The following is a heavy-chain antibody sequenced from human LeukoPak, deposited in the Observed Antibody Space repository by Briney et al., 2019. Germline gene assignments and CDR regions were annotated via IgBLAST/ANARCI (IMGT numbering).Heavy chain of an antibody. CDR1: GFTFSSYG. J-gene: IGHJ4*02. CDR3: AKDAQPPGYGYGNLDY. D-gene: IGHD5-18*01. V-gene: IGHV3-33*06. Sequence: GRSLRLSCAASGFTFSSYGMHWVRQAPGKGLEWVAVIWYDGSNKYYADSVKGRFTISRDNSKNTLYLQMNSLRAEDTAVYYCAKDAQPPGYGYGNLDYWGQGTLVTVSS. CDR2: IWYDGSNK.